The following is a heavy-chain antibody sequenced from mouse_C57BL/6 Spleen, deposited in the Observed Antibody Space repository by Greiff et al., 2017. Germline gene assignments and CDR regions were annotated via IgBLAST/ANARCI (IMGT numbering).Heavy chain of an antibody. J-gene: IGHJ3*01. CDR2: INPNYGTT. CDR1: GYSFTDYN. Sequence: VQLKQSEPELVKPGASVKISCKASGYSFTDYNVNWVKQSNGKSLEWIGVINPNYGTTSYNQKFKGKATLTVDQSSSTAYMQLNSLTSVDSAVYYCASRGGFADWGQGTLVTVSA. CDR3: ASRGGFAD. V-gene: IGHV1-39*01.